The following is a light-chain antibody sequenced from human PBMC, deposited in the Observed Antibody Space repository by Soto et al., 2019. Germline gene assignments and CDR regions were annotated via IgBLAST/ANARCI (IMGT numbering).Light chain of an antibody. J-gene: IGKJ1*01. CDR2: GAS. CDR1: QSVSSSY. Sequence: EIVLTQSPGTLSLSPGERATLSCRASQSVSSSYLAWYQQKPGQAPRLLIYGASSRATGIPDRFSGSESGTDFTLTISRLEPEDFAVYYCQQYGSSPPSWTFGQGTKVEIK. CDR3: QQYGSSPPSWT. V-gene: IGKV3-20*01.